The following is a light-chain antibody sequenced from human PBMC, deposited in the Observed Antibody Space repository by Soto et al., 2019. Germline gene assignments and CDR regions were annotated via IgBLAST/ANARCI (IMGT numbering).Light chain of an antibody. Sequence: EIVMTQSPATLSLSPGERAALSCRASQSINSELAWYQQKPGQPPRLLIYGASTRATGVPARFTGSESGSEFNLNISGLQSEDFAVYYCQQGHNWPLTFGQGTRLEI. J-gene: IGKJ2*01. CDR2: GAS. CDR1: QSINSE. CDR3: QQGHNWPLT. V-gene: IGKV3-15*01.